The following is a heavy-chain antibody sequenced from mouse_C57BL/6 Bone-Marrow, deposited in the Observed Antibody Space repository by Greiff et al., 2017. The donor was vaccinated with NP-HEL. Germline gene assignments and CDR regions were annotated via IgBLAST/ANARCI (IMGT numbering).Heavy chain of an antibody. V-gene: IGHV1-81*01. CDR3: ARREDSSGLDY. Sequence: QVQLKESGAELARPGASVKLSCKASGYTFTSYGISWVKQRTGQGLEWIGEIYPRSGNTYYNEKFKGKATLTADKSSSTAYMELRSLTSEDSAVYFCARREDSSGLDYWGQGTTLTVSS. J-gene: IGHJ2*01. D-gene: IGHD3-2*02. CDR2: IYPRSGNT. CDR1: GYTFTSYG.